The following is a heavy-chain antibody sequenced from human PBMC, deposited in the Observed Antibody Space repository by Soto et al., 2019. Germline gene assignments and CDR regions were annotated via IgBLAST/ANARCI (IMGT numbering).Heavy chain of an antibody. CDR3: ARDHTDALFHYYYYSGMDV. Sequence: ASVKVSCKASGYTFTSYGISWVRQAPGQGLEWMGWISAYNGNTNYAQKLQGRVTMTTDTSTSTAYMELRSLRSDDTAVYYCARDHTDALFHYYYYSGMDVWGQGTTVTVSS. CDR1: GYTFTSYG. CDR2: ISAYNGNT. D-gene: IGHD2-21*01. V-gene: IGHV1-18*01. J-gene: IGHJ6*02.